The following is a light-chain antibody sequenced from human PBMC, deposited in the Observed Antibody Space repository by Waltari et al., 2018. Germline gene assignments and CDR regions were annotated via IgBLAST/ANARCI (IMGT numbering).Light chain of an antibody. CDR1: QNIASW. V-gene: IGKV1-5*03. CDR3: QQYNSYSALT. J-gene: IGKJ4*01. CDR2: KAS. Sequence: DIQMTQSPSTLSASVGDRVTITCRASQNIASWVAGYQHKPGKAPNLLIDKASTLESGVPSRFSGSGSGTVFTLTISSLRPDDFATYYCQQYNSYSALTFGGGTRVEIK.